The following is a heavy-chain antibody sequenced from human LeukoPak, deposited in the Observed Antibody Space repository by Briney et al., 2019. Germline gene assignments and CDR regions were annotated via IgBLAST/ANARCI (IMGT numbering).Heavy chain of an antibody. CDR3: AGSPFCSGGSCYTGLPY. CDR2: IYANGTV. D-gene: IGHD2-15*01. V-gene: IGHV4-4*07. J-gene: IGHJ4*02. CDR1: GASVTRYY. Sequence: SETLSLTCSVSGASVTRYYWSWIRQPVGKGLEWFGRIYANGTVNYNPSLKSRVTMSRETSKNQFSLKLTTVSAADTAVYYCAGSPFCSGGSCYTGLPYWGQGTLVTVSS.